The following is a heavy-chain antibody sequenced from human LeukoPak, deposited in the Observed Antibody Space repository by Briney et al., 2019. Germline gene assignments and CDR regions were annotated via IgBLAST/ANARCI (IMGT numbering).Heavy chain of an antibody. CDR2: INPNSGGT. CDR1: GYTFTGYY. V-gene: IGHV1-2*02. CDR3: ASGILLGSIVVVPAAGDYYMDV. D-gene: IGHD2-2*01. J-gene: IGHJ6*03. Sequence: ASVKVSCKASGYTFTGYYMHWVRQAPGQGLEWMGWINPNSGGTNYAQKFQGRVTMTRDTSISTAYMELSRLRTDDTAVYYCASGILLGSIVVVPAAGDYYMDVWGKGTTVTVSS.